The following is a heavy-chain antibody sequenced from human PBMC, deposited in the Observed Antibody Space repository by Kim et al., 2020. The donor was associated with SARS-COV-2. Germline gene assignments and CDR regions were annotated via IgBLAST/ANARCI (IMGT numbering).Heavy chain of an antibody. CDR1: GFTFSGYG. D-gene: IGHD2-2*01. CDR2: ISPTGHST. V-gene: IGHV3-23*01. CDR3: AKEFYASWTTGHYLDY. J-gene: IGHJ4*02. Sequence: GGSLRLSCEGSGFTFSGYGMNWVRQAPGKGLEYVSSISPTGHSTTYADSVRGRFTISRDNSMNTFYLQMNSLRADDTAVYYCAKEFYASWTTGHYLDYWGQGTLVTVSS.